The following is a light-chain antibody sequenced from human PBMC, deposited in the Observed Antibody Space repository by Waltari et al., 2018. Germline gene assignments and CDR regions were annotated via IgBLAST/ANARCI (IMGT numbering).Light chain of an antibody. CDR2: GKN. Sequence: SSELTQDPAVSVALGQTVRITCQGDSLRSYYASWYPQKPGQAPVLVIYGKNNRPSGIPDRFSGSSSGNTASLTITGAQAEDEADYYCNARDSSGNQLVFGTGTKVAVL. V-gene: IGLV3-19*01. J-gene: IGLJ1*01. CDR1: SLRSYY. CDR3: NARDSSGNQLV.